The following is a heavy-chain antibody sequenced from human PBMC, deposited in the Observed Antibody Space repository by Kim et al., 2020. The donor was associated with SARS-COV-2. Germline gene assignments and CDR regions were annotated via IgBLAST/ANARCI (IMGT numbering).Heavy chain of an antibody. Sequence: SETLSLTCTVSGGSISSYYWSWIRQPAGKGLEWIGRIYTSGSTNYNPSLKSRVTMSVDTSKNQFSLKLSSVTAADTAVYYCARIGIAVAGTEWFDPWGQGTLVTVSS. V-gene: IGHV4-4*07. J-gene: IGHJ5*02. CDR1: GGSISSYY. CDR2: IYTSGST. CDR3: ARIGIAVAGTEWFDP. D-gene: IGHD6-19*01.